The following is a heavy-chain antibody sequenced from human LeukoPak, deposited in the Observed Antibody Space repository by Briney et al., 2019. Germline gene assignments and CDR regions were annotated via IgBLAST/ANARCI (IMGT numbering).Heavy chain of an antibody. V-gene: IGHV1-46*01. CDR3: ARTRPYSYGLTPNWFDP. CDR1: GYTFTSYY. Sequence: ASVKVSCKTSGYTFTSYYIHWVRQAPGQGLEWVGIINPSGGSTSYAQKFQGRVTMTRDTSTSTVYMELSSLRSEDTAVYYCARTRPYSYGLTPNWFDPWGQGTLVTVSS. J-gene: IGHJ5*02. CDR2: INPSGGST. D-gene: IGHD5-18*01.